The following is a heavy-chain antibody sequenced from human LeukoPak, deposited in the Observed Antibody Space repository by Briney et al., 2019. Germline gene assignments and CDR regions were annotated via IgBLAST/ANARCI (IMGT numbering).Heavy chain of an antibody. J-gene: IGHJ4*02. D-gene: IGHD6-19*01. Sequence: SETLSLTCTVSGGSIGSSSYYWGWIRQPPGKGLEWIGSIFRTGSTYYTASLKSRVTISVDTSKNQFSLKLSSVTAADTAVYYCAGGYSSGWYPFDYWGQGTLVTVSS. CDR3: AGGYSSGWYPFDY. V-gene: IGHV4-39*07. CDR2: IFRTGST. CDR1: GGSIGSSSYY.